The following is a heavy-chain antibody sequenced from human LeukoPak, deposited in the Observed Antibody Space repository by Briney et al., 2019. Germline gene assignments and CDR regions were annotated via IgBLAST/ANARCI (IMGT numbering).Heavy chain of an antibody. D-gene: IGHD3-10*01. Sequence: ASVKVSCKASGYTFNHYDVNWVRQAPGQGLEWMGWMNPKSGTRVYAQKFQGRVTMTSDSYINTAYMEPTSLTSGDTAVYYCAKRLRSDFWGQGTLVIVSS. V-gene: IGHV1-8*01. CDR1: GYTFNHYD. J-gene: IGHJ4*02. CDR3: AKRLRSDF. CDR2: MNPKSGTR.